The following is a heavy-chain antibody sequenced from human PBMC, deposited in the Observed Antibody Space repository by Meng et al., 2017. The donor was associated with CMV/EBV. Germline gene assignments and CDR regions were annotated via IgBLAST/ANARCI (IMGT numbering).Heavy chain of an antibody. CDR3: ARDGGVTIFGVVIPIDY. Sequence: GGSLRLSCAASGFTFSSYSMNWVRQAPGKGLEWVSSISSSSYIYYADSVKGRFTISRDNAKNSLYLQMNSLRAEDTAVYYCARDGGVTIFGVVIPIDYWGQGTLVTVSS. V-gene: IGHV3-21*01. CDR1: GFTFSSYS. D-gene: IGHD3-3*01. CDR2: ISSSSYI. J-gene: IGHJ4*02.